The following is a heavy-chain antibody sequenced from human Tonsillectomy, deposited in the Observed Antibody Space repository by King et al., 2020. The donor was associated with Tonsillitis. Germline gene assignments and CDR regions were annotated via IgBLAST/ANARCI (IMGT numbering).Heavy chain of an antibody. D-gene: IGHD2-15*01. CDR2: ISYDGSNK. V-gene: IGHV3-30*04. Sequence: VQLVESGGGVVQPGRSLRLSCAASGFTFSSYAMHWVRQAPGKGLEWVAVISYDGSNKYYADSVKGRFTISRDNSKNTLYLQVNSLRAEDTAVYYCARDCGGGSCYRDVWGQGTTVTVSS. J-gene: IGHJ6*02. CDR1: GFTFSSYA. CDR3: ARDCGGGSCYRDV.